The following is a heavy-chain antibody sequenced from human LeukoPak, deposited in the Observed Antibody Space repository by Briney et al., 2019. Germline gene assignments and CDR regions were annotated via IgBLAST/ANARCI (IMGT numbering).Heavy chain of an antibody. CDR1: GYSFTSYW. V-gene: IGHV5-51*01. CDR3: ARPEGDNWNYFDY. J-gene: IGHJ4*02. Sequence: PGESLKISCKGSGYSFTSYWIGWVRQMPGKGLEWMGIIYPGDSDTRYSPSFQGQVTISADKSISTAYLQRSSLKASDTAMYYCARPEGDNWNYFDYWGQGTLVTVSS. D-gene: IGHD1-20*01. CDR2: IYPGDSDT.